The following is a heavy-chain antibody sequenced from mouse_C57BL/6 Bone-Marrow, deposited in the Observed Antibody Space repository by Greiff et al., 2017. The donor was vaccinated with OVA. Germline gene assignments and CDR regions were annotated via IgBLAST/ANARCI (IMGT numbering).Heavy chain of an antibody. CDR2: IDPEDGET. CDR3: ARRPTYGSSYDAMDY. V-gene: IGHV14-2*01. Sequence: VHVKQSGAELVKPGASVKLSCTASGFNIKDYYMHWVKQRTEQGLEWIGRIDPEDGETKYAPKFQGKATITADTSSNTAYLQLSSLTSEDTAVYYCARRPTYGSSYDAMDYWGQGTSGTVSS. D-gene: IGHD1-1*01. CDR1: GFNIKDYY. J-gene: IGHJ4*01.